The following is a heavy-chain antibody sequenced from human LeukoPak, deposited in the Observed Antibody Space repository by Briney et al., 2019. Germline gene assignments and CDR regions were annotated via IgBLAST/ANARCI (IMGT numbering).Heavy chain of an antibody. CDR2: FDPEDGET. CDR3: ATGITIFGVASDWFDP. D-gene: IGHD3-3*01. CDR1: GYTLTELS. Sequence: VASVKVSCKVSGYTLTELSMHWVRQAPGKGLEWMGGFDPEDGETIYAQKFQGRVTMTEDTSTDTAYMELSSLRSEDTAVYYCATGITIFGVASDWFDPWGQGTLITVSS. J-gene: IGHJ5*02. V-gene: IGHV1-24*01.